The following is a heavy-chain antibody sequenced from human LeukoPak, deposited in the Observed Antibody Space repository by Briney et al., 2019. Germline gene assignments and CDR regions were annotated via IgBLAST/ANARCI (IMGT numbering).Heavy chain of an antibody. CDR3: ARVSAVGVTMIVVGAFDI. Sequence: STVKVSCKASGGTFISYAIRWLRQATGQGLAWMGGIIPIFGTAHFAPIFQGRATITTDESTSPASMELISLGSEVTAVYLFARVSAVGVTMIVVGAFDIWGEGTMVTVSS. CDR1: GGTFISYA. J-gene: IGHJ3*02. CDR2: IIPIFGTA. V-gene: IGHV1-69*05. D-gene: IGHD3-22*01.